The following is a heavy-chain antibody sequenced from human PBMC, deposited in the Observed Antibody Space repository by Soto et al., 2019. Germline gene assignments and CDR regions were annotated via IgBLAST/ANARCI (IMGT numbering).Heavy chain of an antibody. CDR3: ARDVRRLVRQRISETPPRPTYGMDV. V-gene: IGHV1-46*01. Sequence: ASVKVSCKASGYTFTSYYMHWVRQAPGQGLEWMGIINPSGGSTSYAQKFQGRVTMTRDTSTSTVYMGLSSLRSEDTAVYYCARDVRRLVRQRISETPPRPTYGMDVWGQGTTVTVSS. CDR1: GYTFTSYY. D-gene: IGHD6-19*01. CDR2: INPSGGST. J-gene: IGHJ6*02.